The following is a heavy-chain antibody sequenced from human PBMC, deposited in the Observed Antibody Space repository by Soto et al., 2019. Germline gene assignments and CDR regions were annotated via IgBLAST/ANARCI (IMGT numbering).Heavy chain of an antibody. V-gene: IGHV5-51*01. CDR3: ARHQRDDASRKIDC. D-gene: IGHD3-16*01. CDR1: GYSFTSNW. J-gene: IGHJ4*02. Sequence: LKISCQGSGYSFTSNWIGWVRQMPGKGLEWMGIINPAVSDIKYSPSFQGQVTISADKSIGTAYLQWSSLKASDTAMYYCARHQRDDASRKIDCWGQGTLVTVSS. CDR2: INPAVSDI.